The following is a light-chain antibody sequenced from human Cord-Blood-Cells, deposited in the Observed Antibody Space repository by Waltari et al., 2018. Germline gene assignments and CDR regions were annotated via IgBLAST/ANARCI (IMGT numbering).Light chain of an antibody. CDR3: QQSYSTPYT. CDR1: QSISSY. Sequence: DIQMTQSPSSLSASVGDRVTIPCRASQSISSYLNWYQQKPGKAPKLRIYAASSLQSGVPSRCSGSGSGTDCTLTISSLQPEDFATYYCQQSYSTPYTFGQGTKLEIK. V-gene: IGKV1-39*01. CDR2: AAS. J-gene: IGKJ2*01.